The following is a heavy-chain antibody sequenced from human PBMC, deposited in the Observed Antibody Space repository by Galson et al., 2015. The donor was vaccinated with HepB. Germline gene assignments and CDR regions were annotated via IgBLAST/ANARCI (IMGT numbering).Heavy chain of an antibody. CDR2: IWYDGSNK. CDR3: ARAFYYYDSSALDY. Sequence: SLRLSCAASGFTFSSYGTHWVRQAPGKELEWVAVIWYDGSNKYYADSVKGRFTISRDNSKNTLYLQMNSLRAEDTAVYYCARAFYYYDSSALDYWGQGTLVTVSS. CDR1: GFTFSSYG. D-gene: IGHD3-22*01. V-gene: IGHV3-33*08. J-gene: IGHJ4*02.